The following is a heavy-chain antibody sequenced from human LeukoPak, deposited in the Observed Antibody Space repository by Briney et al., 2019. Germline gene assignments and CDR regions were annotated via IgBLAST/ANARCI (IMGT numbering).Heavy chain of an antibody. CDR3: RNQSNSSNRFYRAYHL. D-gene: IGHD2-2*01. Sequence: GGSLRLSCAASGSTFCNAWMIWVRQAPGKGLEWVGRIKGKTDGGTTDYAAPVKGRFTISRDDSKNTVYLQMNSLKSEDTAVYCSRNQSNSSNRFYRAYHLWGQGTLVTVSS. J-gene: IGHJ4*02. V-gene: IGHV3-15*01. CDR1: GSTFCNAW. CDR2: IKGKTDGGTT.